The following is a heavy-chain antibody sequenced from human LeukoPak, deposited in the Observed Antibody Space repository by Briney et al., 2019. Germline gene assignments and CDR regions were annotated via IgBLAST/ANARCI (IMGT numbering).Heavy chain of an antibody. V-gene: IGHV4-34*01. CDR1: GVAVTDNF. Sequence: SETLSLTCAFSGVAVTDNFWTWIRQPPGKGLEWIGEINHGGAPTYSPSLKSRVRMSLDTSWNHFSLNLTSVTAADTAVYFCASGHYFNYYMDVWGKGTTVTVSS. CDR3: ASGHYFNYYMDV. CDR2: INHGGAP. J-gene: IGHJ6*03.